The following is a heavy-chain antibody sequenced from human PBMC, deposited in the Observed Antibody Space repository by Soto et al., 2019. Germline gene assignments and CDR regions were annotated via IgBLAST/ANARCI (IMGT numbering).Heavy chain of an antibody. J-gene: IGHJ4*02. V-gene: IGHV4-31*01. CDR3: EMGIIV. D-gene: IGHD7-27*01. CDR1: GGSINSGGYC. CDR2: ISYGGST. Sequence: QVQLQESGPGLVKPSQTLSLTCTVSGGSINSGGYCWSWIRQHPGKGLDWIGCISYGGSTTYNPALKSLVTIYVVTSKKQVCRRLTFVPAAETSLNYFEMGIIVWGQGALITVST.